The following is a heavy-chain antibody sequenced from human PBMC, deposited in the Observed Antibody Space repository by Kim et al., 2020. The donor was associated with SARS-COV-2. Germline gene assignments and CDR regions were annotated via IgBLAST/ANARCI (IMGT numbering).Heavy chain of an antibody. J-gene: IGHJ4*02. CDR3: AKDLSGYSSSWYPPALDY. CDR2: ISYDGSNK. Sequence: GGSLRLSCAASGFTFSSYGMHWVRQAPGKGLEWVAVISYDGSNKYYADSVKGRFTISRDNSKNTLYLQMNSLRAEDTAVYYCAKDLSGYSSSWYPPALDYWGQGTLVTVSS. D-gene: IGHD6-13*01. CDR1: GFTFSSYG. V-gene: IGHV3-30*18.